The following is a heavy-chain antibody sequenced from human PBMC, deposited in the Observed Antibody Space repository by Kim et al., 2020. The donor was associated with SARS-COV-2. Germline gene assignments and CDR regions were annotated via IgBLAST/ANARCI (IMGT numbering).Heavy chain of an antibody. D-gene: IGHD6-13*01. V-gene: IGHV4-34*01. Sequence: SETLSLTCAVYGGSFSGYYWSWIRQPPGKGLEWIGEINHSGSTNYNPSLKSRVTISVDTSKNQFSLKLSSVTAADTAVYYCARGGIAGPGDFDYWGQGTL. CDR3: ARGGIAGPGDFDY. CDR1: GGSFSGYY. CDR2: INHSGST. J-gene: IGHJ4*02.